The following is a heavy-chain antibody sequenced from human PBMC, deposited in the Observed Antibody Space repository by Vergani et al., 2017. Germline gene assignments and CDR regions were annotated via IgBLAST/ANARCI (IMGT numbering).Heavy chain of an antibody. V-gene: IGHV3-48*01. Sequence: EVQLVESRGGLVQPGGSLRLSCAASGFTFSSYSMNWVRQAPGKGLEWVSYISSSSSTIYYADSVKGRFTISRDNAKNSLYLQMNSLRAEDTAVYYCARDLGSSWYGLSNWFDPWGQGTLVTVSS. D-gene: IGHD6-13*01. CDR3: ARDLGSSWYGLSNWFDP. J-gene: IGHJ5*02. CDR1: GFTFSSYS. CDR2: ISSSSSTI.